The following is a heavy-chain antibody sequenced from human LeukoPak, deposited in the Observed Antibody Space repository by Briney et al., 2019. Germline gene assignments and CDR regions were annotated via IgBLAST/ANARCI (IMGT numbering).Heavy chain of an antibody. V-gene: IGHV3-23*01. CDR2: ISSSGSST. D-gene: IGHD6-13*01. CDR3: AKGGYSSSWCLDH. J-gene: IGHJ4*02. Sequence: PGGSLRLSCAASGFTFSNYALSWVRQAPGKGLEWVSSISSSGSSTYYADSVKGRFTISRDNSKNTMDLQMNSLRAEDTAVYYCAKGGYSSSWCLDHWGQGTLVTVSS. CDR1: GFTFSNYA.